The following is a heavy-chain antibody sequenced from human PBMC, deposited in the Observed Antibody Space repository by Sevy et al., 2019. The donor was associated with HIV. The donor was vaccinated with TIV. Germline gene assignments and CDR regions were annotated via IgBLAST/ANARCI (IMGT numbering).Heavy chain of an antibody. V-gene: IGHV3-30-3*01. Sequence: GGSLRLSCAASGFTFSSYAMHWVRQAPGKGLEWVAVISYDGSNKYYADSVKGRFTISRDNSKNTLYLQMNSLRAEDTAVYYCAGAVGFGESTSYYGMDVWGQGTTVTVSS. CDR2: ISYDGSNK. D-gene: IGHD3-10*01. CDR3: AGAVGFGESTSYYGMDV. CDR1: GFTFSSYA. J-gene: IGHJ6*02.